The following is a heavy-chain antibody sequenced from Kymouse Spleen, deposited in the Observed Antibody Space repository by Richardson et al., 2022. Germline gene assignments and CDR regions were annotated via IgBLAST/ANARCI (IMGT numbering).Heavy chain of an antibody. CDR1: GGSFSGYY. J-gene: IGHJ4*02. Sequence: QVQLQQWGAGLLKPSETLSLTCAVYGGSFSGYYWSWIRQPPGKGLEWIGEINHSGSTNYNPSLKSRVTISVDTSKNQFSLKLSSVTAADTAVYYCASHTIFGVVIFDYWGQGTLVTVSS. D-gene: IGHD3-3*01. CDR2: INHSGST. V-gene: IGHV4-34*01. CDR3: ASHTIFGVVIFDY.